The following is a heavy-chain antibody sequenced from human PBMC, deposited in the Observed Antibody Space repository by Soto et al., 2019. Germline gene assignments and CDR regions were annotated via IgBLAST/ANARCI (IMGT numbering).Heavy chain of an antibody. J-gene: IGHJ4*02. D-gene: IGHD3-10*01. V-gene: IGHV1-18*04. CDR3: ARSTMAPATVDY. Sequence: ASVKVSCKASGYTFTSHGFTWVRQAPGQGLEWMGWISIYNGNTHYAQKFQGRLTLTTDTSTSTAYMELRSLTSDDTAVYFCARSTMAPATVDYWGQGTLVTVSS. CDR1: GYTFTSHG. CDR2: ISIYNGNT.